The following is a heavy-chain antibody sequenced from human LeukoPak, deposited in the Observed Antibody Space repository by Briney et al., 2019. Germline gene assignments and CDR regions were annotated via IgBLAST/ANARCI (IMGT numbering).Heavy chain of an antibody. CDR1: GFTFSGYW. Sequence: GGSLRLSCVASGFTFSGYWMSWVRQAPGKGLEWVANINEDGSVKHYVDSVKGQFTISRDNAKNSVFVQMNSLRDEDTALYYCATSDDSSGSDWGQGTLVTVSS. J-gene: IGHJ4*02. CDR3: ATSDDSSGSD. CDR2: INEDGSVK. D-gene: IGHD3-22*01. V-gene: IGHV3-7*01.